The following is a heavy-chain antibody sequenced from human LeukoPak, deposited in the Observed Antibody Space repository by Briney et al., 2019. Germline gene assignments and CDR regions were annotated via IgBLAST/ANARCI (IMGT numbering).Heavy chain of an antibody. J-gene: IGHJ4*02. V-gene: IGHV3-23*01. D-gene: IGHD5-12*01. CDR3: ANPDTGYDFFVFDY. CDR1: GFTFRGYA. CDR2: ISGSGDRI. Sequence: GGSLRLSCTASGFTFRGYAMSWVRQAPGKGLEWVSSISGSGDRIYYADSVKGRFTISRDNSKNTLYLQMNSLRAEDTAVYYCANPDTGYDFFVFDYWGQGTLVTVSS.